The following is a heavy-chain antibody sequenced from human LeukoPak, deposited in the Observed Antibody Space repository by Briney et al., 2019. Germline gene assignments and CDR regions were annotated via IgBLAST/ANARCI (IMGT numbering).Heavy chain of an antibody. D-gene: IGHD3-16*02. CDR3: ARDREYYDYVWGSYPL. V-gene: IGHV4-30-4*01. J-gene: IGHJ4*02. CDR1: GGSISSSDYY. Sequence: SQTLSLTCTVSGGSISSSDYYWSWIRQPPGKGLEWIGYIYYSGSTYYNPSLKSRVTISVDTSKNQFSLKLSSVTAADTAVYYCARDREYYDYVWGSYPLWGQGTLVTVSS. CDR2: IYYSGST.